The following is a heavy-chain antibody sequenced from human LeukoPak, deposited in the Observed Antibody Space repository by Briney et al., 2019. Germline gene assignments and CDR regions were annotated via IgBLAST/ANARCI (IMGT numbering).Heavy chain of an antibody. J-gene: IGHJ3*02. Sequence: RASVKVSCKASGYTFTSYGISWVRQAPGQGLEWMGWISAYNGNTNYAQKLQGRVTMTTDTSTSTAYMELRSLRSDDTAVYYCASYRREPGFDAFDIWGQGTMVTVSS. D-gene: IGHD1-26*01. CDR1: GYTFTSYG. V-gene: IGHV1-18*01. CDR3: ASYRREPGFDAFDI. CDR2: ISAYNGNT.